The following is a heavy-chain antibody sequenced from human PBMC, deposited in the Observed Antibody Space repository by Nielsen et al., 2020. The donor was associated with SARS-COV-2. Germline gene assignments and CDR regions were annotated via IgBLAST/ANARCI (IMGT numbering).Heavy chain of an antibody. CDR3: ARRNDDGAFDI. CDR1: GYTFTGYY. D-gene: IGHD1-1*01. CDR2: ITPFNGNT. Sequence: SVKVSCKASGYTFTGYYMHWVRQAPRQALEWMGWITPFNGNTNYAQKFQDRVTITRDRSMSTAYMELSSLRSEDTAMYYCARRNDDGAFDIWGQGTMVTVSS. J-gene: IGHJ3*02. V-gene: IGHV1-45*03.